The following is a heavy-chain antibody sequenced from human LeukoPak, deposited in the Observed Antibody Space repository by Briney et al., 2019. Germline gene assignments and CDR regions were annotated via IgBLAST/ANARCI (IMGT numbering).Heavy chain of an antibody. Sequence: GESLKISCKGSGYSFTSYCIGWLRQMPGKGLGWMGILYPGDSDTRYSPSLQGQVTISADESISTAYLQWSSLNASDTAMYYCARQSGGGTYFPYYFDYWGQGTLVTVSS. D-gene: IGHD1-26*01. J-gene: IGHJ4*02. CDR2: LYPGDSDT. CDR3: ARQSGGGTYFPYYFDY. CDR1: GYSFTSYC. V-gene: IGHV5-51*01.